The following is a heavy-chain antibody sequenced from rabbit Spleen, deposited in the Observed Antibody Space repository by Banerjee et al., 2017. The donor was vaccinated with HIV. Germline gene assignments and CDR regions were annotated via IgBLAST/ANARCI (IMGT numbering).Heavy chain of an antibody. CDR2: IYAGSSGLT. D-gene: IGHD2-1*01. Sequence: QSLEESGGDLVKSGASLTLTCTASGFSSSSGYYMCWVRQVPGKGLEWNASIYAGSSGLTIYASWAKARFTISKTSTTTMSSQVTSLTAADTTTYFCARGFYAHDDYVKWYGYYFILWGPGALVTVS. CDR1: GFSSSSGYY. V-gene: IGHV1S40*01. J-gene: IGHJ4*01. CDR3: ARGFYAHDDYVKWYGYYFIL.